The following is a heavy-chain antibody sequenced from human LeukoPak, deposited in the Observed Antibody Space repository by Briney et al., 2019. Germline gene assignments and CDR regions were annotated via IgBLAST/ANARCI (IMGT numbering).Heavy chain of an antibody. CDR1: GGTFSNYA. Sequence: GASVKVSCKASGGTFSNYAISWVRQAPGQGLEWMGRIIPIFGIANYAQKFQGRVTITADKSTSTAYMELSSLRSEDTAVYYCALSGDYYDSSGVQHWGQGTLVAVSS. V-gene: IGHV1-69*04. J-gene: IGHJ1*01. CDR2: IIPIFGIA. D-gene: IGHD3-22*01. CDR3: ALSGDYYDSSGVQH.